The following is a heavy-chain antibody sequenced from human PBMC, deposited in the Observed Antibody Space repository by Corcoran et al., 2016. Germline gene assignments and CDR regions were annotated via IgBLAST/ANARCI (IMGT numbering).Heavy chain of an antibody. D-gene: IGHD2-2*01. CDR2: INDSGST. Sequence: QVQLQQWGAGLLKPSETLSLTCAVYGGSFSGYYWNWIRQPPGKGLEWIGEINDSGSTNYNPSLKSRVTISVDTSKSQISLKLSAVTAADTAVYYCARRRLGYCSSTSCPTPYYFDYWGQGTLVTVSS. CDR1: GGSFSGYY. V-gene: IGHV4-34*02. CDR3: ARRRLGYCSSTSCPTPYYFDY. J-gene: IGHJ4*02.